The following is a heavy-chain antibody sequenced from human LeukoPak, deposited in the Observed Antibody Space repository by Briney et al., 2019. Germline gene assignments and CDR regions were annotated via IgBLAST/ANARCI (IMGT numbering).Heavy chain of an antibody. Sequence: GGSLRLSCAASGFTFTNARMGWVRRAPGKGLEWVGLIKSKIDGGTTDFAAPVKGRFTISRDDPKHTLYLQMNSLKSEDTAVYYCTIGYGHSDFDYWGQGTLVTVSS. V-gene: IGHV3-15*01. D-gene: IGHD3-3*02. CDR1: GFTFTNAR. CDR2: IKSKIDGGTT. CDR3: TIGYGHSDFDY. J-gene: IGHJ4*02.